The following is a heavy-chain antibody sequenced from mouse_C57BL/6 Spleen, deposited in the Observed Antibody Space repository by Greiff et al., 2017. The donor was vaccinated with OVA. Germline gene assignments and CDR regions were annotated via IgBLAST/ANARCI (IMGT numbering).Heavy chain of an antibody. CDR2: IYPSDSET. D-gene: IGHD4-1*01. CDR1: GYTFTSYW. J-gene: IGHJ2*01. CDR3: ARRDRNWEYYFDY. Sequence: VQLQQSGAELVRPGSSVKLSCKASGYTFTSYWMDWVKQRPGQGLEWIGNIYPSDSETHYNQKFKDKATLTVDKSSSTAYMQLSSLTSEDSAVYYCARRDRNWEYYFDYWGQGTTLTVSS. V-gene: IGHV1-61*01.